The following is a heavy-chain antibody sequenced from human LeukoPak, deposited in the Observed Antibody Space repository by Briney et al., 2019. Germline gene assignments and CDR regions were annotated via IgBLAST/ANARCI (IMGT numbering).Heavy chain of an antibody. CDR3: AREQQLFFTNWFDP. CDR2: IYTSGST. V-gene: IGHV4-4*07. Sequence: SETLSLTCTVSGGSISSYYWSWIRKPARKGLEWIGRIYTSGSTNYNPSLKSRVTMSVDTSKNQFSLKLSSVTAADTAVYYCAREQQLFFTNWFDPWGQGTLVTVSS. D-gene: IGHD6-13*01. J-gene: IGHJ5*02. CDR1: GGSISSYY.